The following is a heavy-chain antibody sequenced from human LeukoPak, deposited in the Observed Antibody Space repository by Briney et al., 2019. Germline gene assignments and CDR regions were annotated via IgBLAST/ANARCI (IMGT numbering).Heavy chain of an antibody. D-gene: IGHD2-21*01. Sequence: GASVKVSCKASGYTFTSYGISWVRQAPGQGLEWMGWISAYNGNTNYAQKLQGRVTMTTDTSTSTAYMELRSLRSDDTAVYYCARDEILWWSGPYYYMDVWGKGTTVTVSS. CDR3: ARDEILWWSGPYYYMDV. CDR1: GYTFTSYG. V-gene: IGHV1-18*01. CDR2: ISAYNGNT. J-gene: IGHJ6*03.